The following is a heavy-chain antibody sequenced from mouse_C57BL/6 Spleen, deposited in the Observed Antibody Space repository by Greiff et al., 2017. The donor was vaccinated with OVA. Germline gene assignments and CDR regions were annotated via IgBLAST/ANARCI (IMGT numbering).Heavy chain of an antibody. J-gene: IGHJ4*01. D-gene: IGHD1-1*01. CDR3: ASYGSSYGVAMDY. CDR2: ISSGSSTI. Sequence: DVKLVESGGGLVKPGGSLKLSCAASGFTFSDYGMHWVRQAPEKGLEWVAYISSGSSTIYYADTVKGRFTISRDNAKNTLFLQMTSLRSEDTAMYYCASYGSSYGVAMDYWGQGTSVTVSS. V-gene: IGHV5-17*01. CDR1: GFTFSDYG.